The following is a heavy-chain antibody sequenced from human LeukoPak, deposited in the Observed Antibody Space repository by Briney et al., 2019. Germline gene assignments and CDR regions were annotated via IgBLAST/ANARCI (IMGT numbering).Heavy chain of an antibody. CDR3: ARDNTGYDILTGLYFDY. Sequence: GASVKVSCKASGYTFTSYYMHWVRQAPGQGLEWMGIINPSGGSTSYAQKFQGRVTMTTDTSTSTAYMELRSLRSDDTAVYYCARDNTGYDILTGLYFDYWGQGILVTVSS. V-gene: IGHV1-46*01. D-gene: IGHD3-9*01. CDR2: INPSGGST. J-gene: IGHJ4*02. CDR1: GYTFTSYY.